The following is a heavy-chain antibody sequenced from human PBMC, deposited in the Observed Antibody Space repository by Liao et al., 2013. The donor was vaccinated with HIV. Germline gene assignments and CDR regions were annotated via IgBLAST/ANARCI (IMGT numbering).Heavy chain of an antibody. D-gene: IGHD1-26*01. Sequence: QVQLQQWGAGLLKPSETLSLTCAVYGGSFSGYYWSWIRQPPGKGLEWIGEITHSGRTNYTPSLKSRVTISVDTSKNQFSLKLISVTAADTAVYYCARRALDGTGGFDYWGQGTLVTVSS. V-gene: IGHV4-34*01. CDR1: GGSFSGYY. CDR3: ARRALDGTGGFDY. J-gene: IGHJ4*02. CDR2: ITHSGRT.